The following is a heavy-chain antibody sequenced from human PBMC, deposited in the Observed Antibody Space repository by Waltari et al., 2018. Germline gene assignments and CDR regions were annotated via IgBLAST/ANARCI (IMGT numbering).Heavy chain of an antibody. J-gene: IGHJ2*01. Sequence: VQLVQSGAEVKKPGSSVKVSCKAYGGPFSSYAISWVRQAPGQGLEWMGGIIPIVGPANYAQKFQGRVTITADESTSTAYRERSSLRSEDTAVYYWARVSSGYWYFDLWGRGTLVTVSS. CDR1: GGPFSSYA. D-gene: IGHD6-25*01. CDR2: IIPIVGPA. CDR3: ARVSSGYWYFDL. V-gene: IGHV1-69*13.